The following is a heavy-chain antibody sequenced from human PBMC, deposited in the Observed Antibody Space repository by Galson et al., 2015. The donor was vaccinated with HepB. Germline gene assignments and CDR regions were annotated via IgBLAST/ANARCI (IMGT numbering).Heavy chain of an antibody. J-gene: IGHJ4*02. CDR2: ISYDGSNK. D-gene: IGHD3-9*01. Sequence: SLRLSCAASGFTFSSYGMHWVRQAPGKGLEWVAVISYDGSNKYYADSVKGRFTISRDNSKNTLYLQMNSLRAEDTAVYYCAKACMSPLTSLRYFDWLLCGQLQRGQGTLVTVSS. V-gene: IGHV3-30*18. CDR1: GFTFSSYG. CDR3: AKACMSPLTSLRYFDWLLCGQLQ.